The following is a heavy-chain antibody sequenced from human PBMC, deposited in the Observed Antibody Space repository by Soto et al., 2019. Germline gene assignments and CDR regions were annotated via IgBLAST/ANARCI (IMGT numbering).Heavy chain of an antibody. Sequence: EVQLVESGGGLVQPGGALRLSCAASGFTFSSYWMHWVRQAPGKGLVWVSSISTDASSTSYADPVKGRFTISRDNAKNQLYQQKKIVRAQDTAVYYCARLPNKSPQNWGQGTLVIVSP. V-gene: IGHV3-74*01. CDR1: GFTFSSYW. CDR2: ISTDASST. J-gene: IGHJ1*01. CDR3: ARLPNKSPQN.